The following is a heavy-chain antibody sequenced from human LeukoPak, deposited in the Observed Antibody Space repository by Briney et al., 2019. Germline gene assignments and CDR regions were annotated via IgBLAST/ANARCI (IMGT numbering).Heavy chain of an antibody. CDR2: ISDDGSKI. V-gene: IGHV3-30*18. CDR3: GKGPGYSVYDNLPHH. CDR1: GFRFSSYG. Sequence: GSLRLSCAASGFRFSSYGMHWVRQAPGKGLEWVAVISDDGSKIYYGDSVKGRFTISRDNSKNTLNLQMDSLRADDTAVYYCGKGPGYSVYDNLPHHWGQGTLVTVSS. D-gene: IGHD5/OR15-5a*01. J-gene: IGHJ5*02.